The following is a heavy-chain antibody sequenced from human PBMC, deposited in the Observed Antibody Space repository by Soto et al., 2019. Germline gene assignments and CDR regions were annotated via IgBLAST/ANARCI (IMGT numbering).Heavy chain of an antibody. D-gene: IGHD3-22*01. J-gene: IGHJ3*02. V-gene: IGHV1-69*06. Sequence: SVKVSCKASGGTFSSYAISWVRQAPGQGLEWMGGIIPIFGTANYAQKFQGRVTITADKSTSTAYMELSSLRSEDTAVYYCARDLAVVVTHDAFDIWGQGTMVTVSS. CDR2: IIPIFGTA. CDR1: GGTFSSYA. CDR3: ARDLAVVVTHDAFDI.